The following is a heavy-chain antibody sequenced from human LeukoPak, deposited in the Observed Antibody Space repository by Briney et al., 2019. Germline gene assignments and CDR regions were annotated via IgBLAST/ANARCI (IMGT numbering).Heavy chain of an antibody. Sequence: PGRSLRLSCAASGFTFDDYAMHWVRQGPGKGLEWVSGISWNSGSIGYADSVKGRFTISRDNAKNSLYLQMNSLRAEDTAVYYCARDPGGDYALLYYYMDVWGKGTTVTVSS. V-gene: IGHV3-9*01. CDR1: GFTFDDYA. D-gene: IGHD4-17*01. J-gene: IGHJ6*03. CDR3: ARDPGGDYALLYYYMDV. CDR2: ISWNSGSI.